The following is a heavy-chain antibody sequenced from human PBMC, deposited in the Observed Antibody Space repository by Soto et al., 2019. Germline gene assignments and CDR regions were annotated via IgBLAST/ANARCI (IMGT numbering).Heavy chain of an antibody. J-gene: IGHJ4*02. V-gene: IGHV3-66*01. CDR2: LYSGGNA. CDR3: ARGFCSGGSCYRDH. CDR1: GFTFDDYA. Sequence: GGSLRLSCAASGFTFDDYAMHWVRQAPGKGLEWVSVLYSGGNAYYTDSVKGRFTISRDNSQNTLYLQMSSLRVEDTAVYYCARGFCSGGSCYRDHWGQGTLVTVS. D-gene: IGHD2-15*01.